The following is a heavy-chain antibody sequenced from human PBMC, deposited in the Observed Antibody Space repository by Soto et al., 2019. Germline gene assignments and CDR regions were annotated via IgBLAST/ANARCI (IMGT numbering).Heavy chain of an antibody. CDR3: AKGGRQWLVTSDFNY. Sequence: VQLVESGGGVVQPGRSLRISCAASGFTFSDYAMHWVRQAPGKGLEWVAVVSHDGRNTHYADSVKGRFTISRDSSKNTVSLEMTSLRAEDTAGYYFAKGGRQWLVTSDFNYWGQGALVTVSS. CDR2: VSHDGRNT. CDR1: GFTFSDYA. V-gene: IGHV3-30*18. J-gene: IGHJ4*02. D-gene: IGHD6-19*01.